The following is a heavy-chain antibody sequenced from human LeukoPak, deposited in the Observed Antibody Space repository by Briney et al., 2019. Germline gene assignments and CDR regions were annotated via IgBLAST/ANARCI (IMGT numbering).Heavy chain of an antibody. CDR3: ARVILYPGWFDP. Sequence: SETLSLTCAGYGGSFSGYYWSWIRQPPGKGLEWIGEINHSGSTNYNPSLKSRVTISVDTSKNQFSLKLSSVTAADTAVYYCARVILYPGWFDPWGQGTLVTVSS. J-gene: IGHJ5*02. CDR1: GGSFSGYY. D-gene: IGHD2-8*01. CDR2: INHSGST. V-gene: IGHV4-34*01.